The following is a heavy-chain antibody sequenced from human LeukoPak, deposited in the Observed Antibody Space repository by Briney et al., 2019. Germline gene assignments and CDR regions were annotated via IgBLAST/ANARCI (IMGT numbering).Heavy chain of an antibody. CDR1: GYTFTSYS. J-gene: IGHJ4*02. D-gene: IGHD6-13*01. CDR3: ARDTAAAGTAFSDY. V-gene: IGHV7-4-1*02. Sequence: ASVKVSCKASGYTFTSYSMHWVRQAPGQGLEWMGWINTNTGNPTYAQGFTGHFVFSLDTSVSTAYLQISSLKAEDTAVFYCARDTAAAGTAFSDYWGQGTLVTVSS. CDR2: INTNTGNP.